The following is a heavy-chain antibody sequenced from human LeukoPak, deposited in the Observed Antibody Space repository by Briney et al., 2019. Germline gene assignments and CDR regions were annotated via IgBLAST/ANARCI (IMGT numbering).Heavy chain of an antibody. CDR1: GGTFSSYA. D-gene: IGHD4-23*01. J-gene: IGHJ6*02. CDR2: IIPILGIA. Sequence: SVKVSCKASGGTFSSYAISWVRQAPGQGLERMGRIIPILGIANYAQKFQGRVTITADKSTSTAYMGLSSLRSEDTAVYYCAREGERDYGGAYYYGMDVWGQGTTVTVSS. CDR3: AREGERDYGGAYYYGMDV. V-gene: IGHV1-69*04.